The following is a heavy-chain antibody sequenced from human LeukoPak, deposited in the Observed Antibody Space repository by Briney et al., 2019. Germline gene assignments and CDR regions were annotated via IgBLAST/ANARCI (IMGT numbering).Heavy chain of an antibody. CDR2: ISTSGNTI. J-gene: IGHJ6*03. Sequence: PGGSLRLSCAASGFTFSFYEMNWVRQAPGKGLEWVSYISTSGNTIYYADSVKGRFTISRDNSKNTLYLEINSLTPEDTAVYYCAKDRCSGGIGCYYYYMDVWGKGTTVTVSS. V-gene: IGHV3-48*03. CDR3: AKDRCSGGIGCYYYYMDV. CDR1: GFTFSFYE. D-gene: IGHD2-15*01.